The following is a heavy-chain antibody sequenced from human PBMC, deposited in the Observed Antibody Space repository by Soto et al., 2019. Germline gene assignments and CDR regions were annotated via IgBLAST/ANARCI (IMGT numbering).Heavy chain of an antibody. CDR1: GFTFSTYN. J-gene: IGHJ6*02. Sequence: EVQMVESGGGLVQPGGSLRLSCAGSGFTFSTYNMDWVRQAPGKGLEWISYITNTGETIYYADSVRGRFTISRDNAKNALFLQMNSLRDVETAVYYCARDGDRGYDMDVWGQGTTVTVSS. CDR2: ITNTGETI. V-gene: IGHV3-48*02. CDR3: ARDGDRGYDMDV.